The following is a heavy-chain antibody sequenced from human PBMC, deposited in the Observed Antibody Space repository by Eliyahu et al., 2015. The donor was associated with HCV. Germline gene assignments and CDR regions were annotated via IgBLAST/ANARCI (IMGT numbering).Heavy chain of an antibody. CDR3: VRMDSSGWSGYDY. V-gene: IGHV2-70*01. CDR1: GFSLSTNGMC. Sequence: QVTLRESGPALVKPTQTLTLTCTFSGFSLSTNGMCVGWIRQPPGKALEWLALIDWDDDKYYNPSLKTRLTISKDTSKDQVVFTMTNMDPVDTATYYCVRMDSSGWSGYDYWGPGTLVTVYS. D-gene: IGHD6-19*01. CDR2: IDWDDDK. J-gene: IGHJ4*02.